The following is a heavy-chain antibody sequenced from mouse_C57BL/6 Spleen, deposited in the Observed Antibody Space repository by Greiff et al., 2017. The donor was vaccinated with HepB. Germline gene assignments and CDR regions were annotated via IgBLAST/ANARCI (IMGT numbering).Heavy chain of an antibody. CDR3: AREGTTVVEGGWYFDV. D-gene: IGHD1-1*01. CDR1: GFTFSSYA. J-gene: IGHJ1*03. V-gene: IGHV5-4*01. CDR2: ISDGGSYT. Sequence: EVQLVESGGGLVKPGGSLKLSCAASGFTFSSYAMSWVRQTPEKRLEWVATISDGGSYTYYPDNVKGRFTISRDNAKNNLYLQMSHLKSEDTAMYYCAREGTTVVEGGWYFDVWGTGTTVTVSS.